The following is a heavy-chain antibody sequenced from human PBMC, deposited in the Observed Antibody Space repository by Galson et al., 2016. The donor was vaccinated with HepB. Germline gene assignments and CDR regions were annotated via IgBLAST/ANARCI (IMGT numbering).Heavy chain of an antibody. V-gene: IGHV4-59*11. CDR1: GGSISDHY. Sequence: ETLSLTCTVSGGSISDHYWSWIRQPPGKRLEWIGHIYFSGSTKYNPSLMSRVTISLDTSKNEFSLKLRSVTAADTAMYYCARGTGLDALHIWGQGTMVTVSS. J-gene: IGHJ3*02. CDR3: ARGTGLDALHI. D-gene: IGHD1-14*01. CDR2: IYFSGST.